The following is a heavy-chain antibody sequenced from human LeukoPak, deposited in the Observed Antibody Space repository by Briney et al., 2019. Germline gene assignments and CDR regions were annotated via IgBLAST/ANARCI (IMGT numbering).Heavy chain of an antibody. D-gene: IGHD5-18*01. CDR1: GYTFTSCG. CDR2: ISPYNGNT. Sequence: ASVKVSCRASGYTFTSCGINRVRQAPGQGLEWMGWISPYNGNTNYPQKLQGRVTMTTDTSTSTAYMELRSLRSDDTAVYYCARDHALGGSYGSDYWGQGTLVTVSS. J-gene: IGHJ4*02. V-gene: IGHV1-18*01. CDR3: ARDHALGGSYGSDY.